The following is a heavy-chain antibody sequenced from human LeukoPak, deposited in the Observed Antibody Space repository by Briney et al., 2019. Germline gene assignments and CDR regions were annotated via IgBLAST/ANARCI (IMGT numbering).Heavy chain of an antibody. J-gene: IGHJ4*02. CDR2: IYYIGST. Sequence: SETLSLTCTVSGSSITSSSYYWGWIRQPPGKGLEWIGSIYYIGSTNFNPSLKSRVTISVDTSKNQFSLKLSSVTAADTAVYYCARDAVKRAAADKGGYWGQGTLVTVSS. V-gene: IGHV4-39*07. D-gene: IGHD6-13*01. CDR1: GSSITSSSYY. CDR3: ARDAVKRAAADKGGY.